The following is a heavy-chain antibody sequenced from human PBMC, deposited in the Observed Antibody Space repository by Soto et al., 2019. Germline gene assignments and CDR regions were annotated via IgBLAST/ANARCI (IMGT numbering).Heavy chain of an antibody. CDR1: GGSISSSSYY. CDR3: ARGVMDEYFQH. V-gene: IGHV4-39*01. J-gene: IGHJ1*01. Sequence: KPSETLSLTCTVSGGSISSSSYYWGWIRQPPGKGLEWIGSIYYSGSTYYNPSLKSRVTISVDTSKNQFSLKLSSVTAADTAVYYCARGVMDEYFQHWGQGTLVTVSS. CDR2: IYYSGST.